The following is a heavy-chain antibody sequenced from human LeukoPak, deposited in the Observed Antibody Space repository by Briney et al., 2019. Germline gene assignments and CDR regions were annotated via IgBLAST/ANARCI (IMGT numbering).Heavy chain of an antibody. CDR2: ISSSGSTI. CDR3: ASPGIAAAGTVFLVDY. Sequence: GGSLRLSCAASGFTFSDYYMSWIRQAPGKGLEWVSYISSSGSTIYYADSVKGRFTISRDNAKNSLYLQMTRLRAEDTAVYYCASPGIAAAGTVFLVDYWGQGTLVTVSS. CDR1: GFTFSDYY. J-gene: IGHJ4*02. D-gene: IGHD6-13*01. V-gene: IGHV3-11*01.